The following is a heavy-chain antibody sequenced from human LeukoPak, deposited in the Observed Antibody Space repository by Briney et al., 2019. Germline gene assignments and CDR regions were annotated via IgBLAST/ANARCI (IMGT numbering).Heavy chain of an antibody. D-gene: IGHD3-3*01. Sequence: ASVKVSCKASGGTFSSYAISWVRQAPGQGLEWMGGIIPIFGTANYAQKFQGRVTITADKSTSTAYMELSSLRSEDTAVYYCASGALRFRPPGGYYYYYMDVWGKGTTVTVSS. J-gene: IGHJ6*03. CDR3: ASGALRFRPPGGYYYYYMDV. CDR2: IIPIFGTA. V-gene: IGHV1-69*06. CDR1: GGTFSSYA.